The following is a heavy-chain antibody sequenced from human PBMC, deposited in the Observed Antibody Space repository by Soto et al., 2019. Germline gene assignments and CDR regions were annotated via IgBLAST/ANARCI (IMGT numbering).Heavy chain of an antibody. CDR1: GYTFTSYD. Sequence: QVQLVQSGAEVKKPGASVKVSCKASGYTFTSYDINWVRQATGQGLEGMGWMNPNSGNTGYAQKFQGRVTMTRNTSKSTAYMALSSLRSEDTAVYDCARWPDGYYYYGMDVWGQGTTVTVSS. CDR3: ARWPDGYYYYGMDV. V-gene: IGHV1-8*01. CDR2: MNPNSGNT. J-gene: IGHJ6*02.